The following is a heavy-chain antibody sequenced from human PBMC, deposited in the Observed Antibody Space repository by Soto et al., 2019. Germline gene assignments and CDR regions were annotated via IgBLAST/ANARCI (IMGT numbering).Heavy chain of an antibody. D-gene: IGHD3-16*02. CDR2: IYYSGST. CDR1: GGSISSSSYY. V-gene: IGHV4-39*01. J-gene: IGHJ3*02. Sequence: SETLSLTCTVSGGSISSSSYYWGWIRQPPGKGLEWIGSIYYSGSTYYNPSLKSRVTISVDTSKNQFSLKLSSVTAADTAVYYCARQYYDYVWGSYRPGGAFDIWGQGTMVTVSS. CDR3: ARQYYDYVWGSYRPGGAFDI.